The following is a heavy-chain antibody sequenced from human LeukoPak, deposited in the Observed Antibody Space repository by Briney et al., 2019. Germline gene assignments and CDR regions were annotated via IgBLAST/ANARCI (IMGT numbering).Heavy chain of an antibody. D-gene: IGHD6-19*01. V-gene: IGHV3-74*01. J-gene: IGHJ4*02. CDR1: GFTFSQYY. Sequence: PGGSLRLSCAASGFTFSQYYMHWVRQVPGKSLVCVARTNGDGGSTSYADSVEGRFTISRDNAKNTLYLQMHSLRDEDTAVYYCVRGTSGWYGIDYWGQGVLVNVSS. CDR2: TNGDGGST. CDR3: VRGTSGWYGIDY.